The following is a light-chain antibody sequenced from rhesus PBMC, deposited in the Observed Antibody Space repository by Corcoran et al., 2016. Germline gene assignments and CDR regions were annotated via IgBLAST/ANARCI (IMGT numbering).Light chain of an antibody. V-gene: IGKV2-82*01. Sequence: DIVMTQTPLSLPVTLGEPASISCRSSQSLVYSDGKTYLDWYLQKPGQSPQLLMYLVSKRASGVPDNFSGSGSGTDFKLKISSVAAEDGGVYYCMQALRSPWTFGQGPKVEI. CDR2: LVS. CDR1: QSLVYSDGKTY. J-gene: IGKJ1*01. CDR3: MQALRSPWT.